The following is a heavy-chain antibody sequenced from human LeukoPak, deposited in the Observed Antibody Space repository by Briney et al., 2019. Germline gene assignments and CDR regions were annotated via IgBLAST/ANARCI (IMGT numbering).Heavy chain of an antibody. J-gene: IGHJ3*02. CDR2: ISGSGGST. V-gene: IGHV3-23*01. CDR1: GLTFSSFA. Sequence: PAGSLSLSCVVSGLTFSSFAMSWVRQAPGKGLEWVSAISGSGGSTYYVDSVKGRITISRDNSKNTLYLQMNSLRAEDTAVYYCAKYTGRRAFDMWGQGTMVTVSS. CDR3: AKYTGRRAFDM. D-gene: IGHD7-27*01.